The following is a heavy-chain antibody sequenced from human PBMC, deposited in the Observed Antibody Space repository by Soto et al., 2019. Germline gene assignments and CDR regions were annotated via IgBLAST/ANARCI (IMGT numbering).Heavy chain of an antibody. Sequence: PSEPLSLTCSVSGLTIISASDYWRWIRQHPGKGLEWVGNIYYNGSTYYSPSLKSRVTVWFDTSKNQFSLRLTSVTAADTAVYYCARYRISGSWSKFDYWGQGTRVTVS. CDR2: IYYNGST. V-gene: IGHV4-31*03. D-gene: IGHD6-13*01. CDR3: ARYRISGSWSKFDY. J-gene: IGHJ4*02. CDR1: GLTIISASDY.